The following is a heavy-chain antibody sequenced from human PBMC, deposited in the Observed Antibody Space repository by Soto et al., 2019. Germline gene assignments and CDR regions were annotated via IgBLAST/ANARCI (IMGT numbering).Heavy chain of an antibody. CDR1: GFTFSTYG. V-gene: IGHV3-33*01. CDR2: IWYDGNTK. Sequence: VGSLRLSCAASGFTFSTYGFNWVRQAPGKGLEWVAVIWYDGNTKYYADSVKGRFTISRDNSKNTPYLQMNSLTAEDTAVYYCARPLVAPVAGPYYYGMDVWGQGTTVTVSS. J-gene: IGHJ6*02. CDR3: ARPLVAPVAGPYYYGMDV. D-gene: IGHD6-19*01.